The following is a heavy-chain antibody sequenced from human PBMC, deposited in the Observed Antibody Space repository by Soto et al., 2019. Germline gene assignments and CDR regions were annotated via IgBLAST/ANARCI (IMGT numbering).Heavy chain of an antibody. CDR2: INHSAST. J-gene: IGHJ4*02. Sequence: QVQLQQWGGGLLKPSETLALTCAVYGWSFSGYYWCCMRQPPGKGLVLIGEINHSASTNDNHSLKSRVTISVDPSKDQSSLKLSSVTAGDTAGYYCARGDSSSWYYFDYWGQGTLVSVSS. CDR1: GWSFSGYY. D-gene: IGHD6-13*01. V-gene: IGHV4-34*01. CDR3: ARGDSSSWYYFDY.